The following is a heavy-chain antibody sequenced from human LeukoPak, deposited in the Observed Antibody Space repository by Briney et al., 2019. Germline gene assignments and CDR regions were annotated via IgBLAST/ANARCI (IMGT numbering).Heavy chain of an antibody. Sequence: PSETLSLTCTVSGGSISSSSYYWGWIHQPPGKGLEWIGSIYYSGTTYYNPSLKSRVTISLDASKNQLSLKLSSVTAADTAVYYCARQVGGGRWYFDYWGQGTLVTVSS. J-gene: IGHJ4*02. V-gene: IGHV4-39*01. CDR1: GGSISSSSYY. CDR3: ARQVGGGRWYFDY. D-gene: IGHD6-19*01. CDR2: IYYSGTT.